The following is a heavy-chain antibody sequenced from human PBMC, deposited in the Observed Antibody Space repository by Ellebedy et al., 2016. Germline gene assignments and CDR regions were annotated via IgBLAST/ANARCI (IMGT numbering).Heavy chain of an antibody. V-gene: IGHV5-51*01. J-gene: IGHJ4*02. Sequence: GESLKISCKGSEYSFTSYWIGWVRQMPGKGLEWMGIIYPGDSDTRYSPSFQGQVTISADKSISTAYLQWSSLKASDTAMYYCARQLWGVLGSNYEAYFDYWGQGTLVTVSS. CDR1: EYSFTSYW. D-gene: IGHD4-11*01. CDR2: IYPGDSDT. CDR3: ARQLWGVLGSNYEAYFDY.